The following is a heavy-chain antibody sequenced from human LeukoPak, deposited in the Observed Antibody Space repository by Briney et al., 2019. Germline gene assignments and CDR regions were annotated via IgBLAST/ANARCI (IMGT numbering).Heavy chain of an antibody. CDR1: GGSISFYY. CDR3: ARVTGKELFHDY. D-gene: IGHD2-21*01. J-gene: IGHJ4*02. CDR2: ISYSGST. Sequence: KSSETLSLTCTVSGGSISFYYWNWIRQPPGKGLEWIGYISYSGSTNYNPSLKSRVTISVDTSKNQFSLKLSSLTAADTAVYYCARVTGKELFHDYWGQGTLVTVSS. V-gene: IGHV4-59*01.